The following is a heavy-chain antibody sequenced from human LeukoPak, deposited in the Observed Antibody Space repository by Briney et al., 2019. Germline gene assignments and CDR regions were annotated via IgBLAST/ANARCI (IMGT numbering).Heavy chain of an antibody. CDR2: VSYDGGKK. D-gene: IGHD1-26*01. V-gene: IGHV3-30*18. Sequence: GGSLRLSCAASGFTFSSHDMHWVRQAPGKGLEWVAFVSYDGGKKDYADSVKGRFTISRDNSKNTLYLQMNSLRPEDTAVYYCAKDRSKGSYGDGFDFWGQGTLVTVSS. CDR1: GFTFSSHD. CDR3: AKDRSKGSYGDGFDF. J-gene: IGHJ4*02.